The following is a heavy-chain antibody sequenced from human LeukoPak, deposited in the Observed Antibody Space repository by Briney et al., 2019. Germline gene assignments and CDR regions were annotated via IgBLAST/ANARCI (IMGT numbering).Heavy chain of an antibody. D-gene: IGHD2-21*02. V-gene: IGHV1-69*13. CDR2: VIPMFGTV. CDR1: GGTFSSYA. CDR3: ASRGGVTQENDYYYFAMDV. J-gene: IGHJ6*02. Sequence: SVKVSCKASGGTFSSYAISWVRQAPGQGPQWMGGVIPMFGTVRYAQKFQGRVTITADDSTSTAYMELSSLRFEDTAVYYCASRGGVTQENDYYYFAMDVWGQGTTVTVSS.